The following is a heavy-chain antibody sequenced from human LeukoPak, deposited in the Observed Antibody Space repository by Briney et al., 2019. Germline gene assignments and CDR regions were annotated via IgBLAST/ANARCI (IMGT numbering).Heavy chain of an antibody. CDR1: GGSFSGYY. CDR2: INHSGST. D-gene: IGHD6-13*01. CDR3: ARGSSSWYVRPFDY. Sequence: PSETLSLTCAVYGGSFSGYYWSWIRQPPGKGLEWIVEINHSGSTNYNPSLKSRVTISVETSKNQFSLKLSSVTAADTAVYYCARGSSSWYVRPFDYWGQGTLVTVSS. V-gene: IGHV4-34*01. J-gene: IGHJ4*02.